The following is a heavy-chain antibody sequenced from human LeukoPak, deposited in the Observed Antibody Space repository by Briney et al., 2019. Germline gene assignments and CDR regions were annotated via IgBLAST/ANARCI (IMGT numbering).Heavy chain of an antibody. J-gene: IGHJ5*02. D-gene: IGHD3-10*01. CDR2: INPNNGDT. CDR1: GYRFTGYY. V-gene: IGHV1-2*02. Sequence: GASVKVSCKASGYRFTGYYIHWVRQAPGQGLEWMGWINPNNGDTNYAQKFQGRVTMARDTSITTTYMELSSLRSDDTAVYYCARDSGDYYGSGSRFDPWGQGTLVTVSS. CDR3: ARDSGDYYGSGSRFDP.